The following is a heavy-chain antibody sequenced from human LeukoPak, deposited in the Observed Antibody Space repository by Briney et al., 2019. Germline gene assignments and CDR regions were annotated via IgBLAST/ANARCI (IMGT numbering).Heavy chain of an antibody. J-gene: IGHJ4*02. Sequence: GGSLRLSCAASGFTFDDYGMSWVRQAPGKGLEWVSGINWNGGSTGYADSVKGRFTISRDNSKNTLYLQMNSLRAEDTAVYYCAKVEEGGYSYYFDYWGQGTLVTVSS. CDR3: AKVEEGGYSYYFDY. CDR1: GFTFDDYG. CDR2: INWNGGST. D-gene: IGHD5-12*01. V-gene: IGHV3-20*04.